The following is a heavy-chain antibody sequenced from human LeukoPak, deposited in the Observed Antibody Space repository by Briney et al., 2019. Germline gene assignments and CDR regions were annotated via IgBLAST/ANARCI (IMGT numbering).Heavy chain of an antibody. CDR1: GYTFTSYY. CDR2: IIPIFGTA. J-gene: IGHJ6*03. CDR3: ARDPGGSPGYYYYYMDV. Sequence: GASVKVSCKASGYTFTSYYMHWVRQAPGQGLEWMGGIIPIFGTANYAQKFQGRVTITADKSTSTAYMELSSLRSEDTAVYYCARDPGGSPGYYYYYMDVWGKGTTVTVSS. D-gene: IGHD3-16*01. V-gene: IGHV1-69*06.